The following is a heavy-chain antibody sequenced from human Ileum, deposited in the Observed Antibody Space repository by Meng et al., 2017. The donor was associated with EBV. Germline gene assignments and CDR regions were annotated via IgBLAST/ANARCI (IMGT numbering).Heavy chain of an antibody. CDR3: ARRPTGIDY. Sequence: QRWGAGLLNASDYLSPHCAVTGGSLSGAYWNWIRQPPGKGLEWVGEIIHGGSPSYNPSLKSRVTISIDTSKIQLSLMLSSVTAADTAVYYCARRPTGIDYWGQGTLVTVSS. D-gene: IGHD2-8*02. CDR1: GGSLSGAY. J-gene: IGHJ4*02. V-gene: IGHV4-34*12. CDR2: IIHGGSP.